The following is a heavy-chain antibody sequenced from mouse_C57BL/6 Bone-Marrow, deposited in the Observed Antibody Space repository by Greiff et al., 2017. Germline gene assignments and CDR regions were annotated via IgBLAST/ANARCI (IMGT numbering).Heavy chain of an antibody. CDR1: GYTFTSYW. V-gene: IGHV1-72*01. D-gene: IGHD1-1*01. Sequence: LQQPGASVKLSCKASGYTFTSYWMHWVKQRPGRGLEWIGRIDPNSGGTKYNEKFKSKATLTVDKPSSTAYMQLSSLTSEDSAVYYCASDYGSSYGGYCDVWGTGTTVTVSS. J-gene: IGHJ1*03. CDR3: ASDYGSSYGGYCDV. CDR2: IDPNSGGT.